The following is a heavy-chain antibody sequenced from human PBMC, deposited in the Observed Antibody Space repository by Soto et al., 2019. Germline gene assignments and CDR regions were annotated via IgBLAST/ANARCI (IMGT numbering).Heavy chain of an antibody. CDR3: ASPLGMYYYYGMDV. J-gene: IGHJ6*02. CDR2: IIPIFGTA. V-gene: IGHV1-69*13. D-gene: IGHD7-27*01. Sequence: GASVKVSCKASGGTFSSYAISWVRQAPGQGLEWMGGIIPIFGTANYAQEFQGRVTITADESTSTAYMELSSLRSEDTAVYYCASPLGMYYYYGMDVWGQGTTVTVSS. CDR1: GGTFSSYA.